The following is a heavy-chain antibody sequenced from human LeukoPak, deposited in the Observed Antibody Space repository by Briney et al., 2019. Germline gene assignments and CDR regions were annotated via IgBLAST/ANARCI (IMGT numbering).Heavy chain of an antibody. CDR3: AELGITMIGGV. CDR1: GFSFNSYA. V-gene: IGHV3-30*04. Sequence: GGSLRLSCAASGFSFNSYAMHWVRQAPGKGLEWVAVISYDGLTEYYADSVKGRFTVSRDNSRNTLYLQMNSLRAEDTAVYYCAELGITMIGGVWGKGTTVTISS. J-gene: IGHJ6*04. D-gene: IGHD3-10*02. CDR2: ISYDGLTE.